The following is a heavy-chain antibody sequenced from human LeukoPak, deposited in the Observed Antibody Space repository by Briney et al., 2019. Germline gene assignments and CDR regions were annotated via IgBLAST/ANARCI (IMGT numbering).Heavy chain of an antibody. Sequence: GGSLRLSCAASGFTFSSYDMHWVRQATGKGLEWVSAIGVAANTFYSGSVKGRFTISRENAKNSLYLLMTSLRAEDTAVYYCVRETSPERMIETGGLNYWGQGTLVVVSS. CDR1: GFTFSSYD. CDR2: IGVAANT. CDR3: VRETSPERMIETGGLNY. V-gene: IGHV3-13*01. D-gene: IGHD3-16*01. J-gene: IGHJ4*02.